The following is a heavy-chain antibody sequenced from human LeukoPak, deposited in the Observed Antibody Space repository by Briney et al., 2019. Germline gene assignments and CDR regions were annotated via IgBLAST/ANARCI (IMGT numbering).Heavy chain of an antibody. CDR3: ARDYWWNYDY. Sequence: PGRSLGLSCAASGFTFSSHAMHWVRQAPGKGLEWVALISDAGGKKYFADSVKGRFTISRDNSKNTLHLQMNSLRPEDTAIYYCARDYWWNYDYWGQGTLVTVSS. D-gene: IGHD1-7*01. J-gene: IGHJ4*02. CDR2: ISDAGGKK. CDR1: GFTFSSHA. V-gene: IGHV3-30-3*01.